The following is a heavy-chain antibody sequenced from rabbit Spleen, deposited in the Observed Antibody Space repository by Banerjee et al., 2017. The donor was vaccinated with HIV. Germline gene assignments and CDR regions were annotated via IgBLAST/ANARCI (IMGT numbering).Heavy chain of an antibody. CDR3: ARDLAGVIGWNFSL. Sequence: QEQLVESGGGLVQPGGSLKLSCKASGFDFSTYGVNWVRQAPGKGLEWIGYIDPVFGIAVYASWVNGRFTISRDNAQNTLYLQLNSLTAADTATYFCARDLAGVIGWNFSLWGPGTLVTVS. CDR1: GFDFSTYG. D-gene: IGHD4-1*01. V-gene: IGHV1S47*01. CDR2: IDPVFGIA. J-gene: IGHJ4*01.